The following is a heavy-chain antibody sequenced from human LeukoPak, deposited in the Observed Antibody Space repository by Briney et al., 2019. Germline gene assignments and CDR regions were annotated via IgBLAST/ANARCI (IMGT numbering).Heavy chain of an antibody. V-gene: IGHV4-34*01. CDR1: GGSFSGYY. CDR2: INHSRST. J-gene: IGHJ6*02. D-gene: IGHD3-10*01. Sequence: SETLSLTCAVYGGSFSGYYWSWIRQPPGKGLEWIGEINHSRSTNYNPSLKSRVTISVDTSKNQFSLKLSSVTAADTAVYYCARVHGTMVRGVIIRYGMDVWGQGTTVTVSS. CDR3: ARVHGTMVRGVIIRYGMDV.